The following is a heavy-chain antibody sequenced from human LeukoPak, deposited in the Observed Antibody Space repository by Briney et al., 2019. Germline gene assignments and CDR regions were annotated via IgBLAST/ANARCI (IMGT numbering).Heavy chain of an antibody. CDR3: ATLDYGDLTFDY. CDR1: GGSISSSSYY. D-gene: IGHD4-17*01. Sequence: SETLSLTCTVSGGSISSSSYYWGWIRQPPGKGLEWIGSIYYSGSTYYNPSLKSRVTISVDTSKNQFSLKLSSVTAADTAVYYCATLDYGDLTFDYWGQGTLVTVSS. J-gene: IGHJ4*02. V-gene: IGHV4-39*01. CDR2: IYYSGST.